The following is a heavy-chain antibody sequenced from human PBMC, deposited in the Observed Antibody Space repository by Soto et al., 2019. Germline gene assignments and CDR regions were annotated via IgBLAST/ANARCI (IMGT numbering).Heavy chain of an antibody. CDR3: AREGAVAGTGFGY. CDR2: IYYSGIT. D-gene: IGHD6-19*01. J-gene: IGHJ4*02. V-gene: IGHV4-59*01. CDR1: DVSISGYY. Sequence: TVSDVSISGYYWSWIRQPPGKGLEWIGYIYYSGITNYNPSLKSRVTMSVDTSKNQFSLKLSSVTAADPAVYYCAREGAVAGTGFGYWGQGALVTVSS.